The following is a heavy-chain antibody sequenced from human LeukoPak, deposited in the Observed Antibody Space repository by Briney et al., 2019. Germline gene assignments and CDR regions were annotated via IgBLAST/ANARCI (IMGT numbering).Heavy chain of an antibody. CDR2: IKSKTDGGTT. CDR3: TTDRGIQLWFDFDY. V-gene: IGHV3-15*01. J-gene: IGHJ4*02. D-gene: IGHD5-18*01. CDR1: GFTFSNAW. Sequence: GGSLRLSCAASGFTFSNAWMSWVRQAPGKGLEWVGRIKSKTDGGTTDYAAPVKGRFTISRDDSKNTLYLQMNSLKTEDTAVYYCTTDRGIQLWFDFDYWGQGTLVTVSS.